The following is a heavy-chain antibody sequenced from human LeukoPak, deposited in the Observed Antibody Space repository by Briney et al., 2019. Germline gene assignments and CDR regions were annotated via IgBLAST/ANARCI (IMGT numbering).Heavy chain of an antibody. D-gene: IGHD1-7*01. J-gene: IGHJ6*03. CDR3: ATGTTDYYYYYYMDV. CDR2: IYSGGST. Sequence: GGSLRLSCAASGFTVSSNYMSWVRQAPGKGLEWVSVIYSGGSTYYADSVKCRFTISRDNSKNTLYLQMSSLRAEDTAVYYCATGTTDYYYYYYMDVWGKGTTVTVSS. CDR1: GFTVSSNY. V-gene: IGHV3-53*01.